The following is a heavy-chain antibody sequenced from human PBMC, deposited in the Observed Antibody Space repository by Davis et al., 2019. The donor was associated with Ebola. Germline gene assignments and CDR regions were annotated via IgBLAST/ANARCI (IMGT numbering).Heavy chain of an antibody. J-gene: IGHJ6*02. V-gene: IGHV3-30*18. CDR2: ISYDGSNT. D-gene: IGHD3-3*01. CDR1: GFTFSSYG. CDR3: AKDREYDFWSGYRDYGMDV. Sequence: GESLKISCAASGFTFSSYGMHWVRQAPGKGLEWVAVISYDGSNTYYADSVKGRFTISRDNSKKILYLQMNSLRAEDTAVYYCAKDREYDFWSGYRDYGMDVWGHGTTVTVSS.